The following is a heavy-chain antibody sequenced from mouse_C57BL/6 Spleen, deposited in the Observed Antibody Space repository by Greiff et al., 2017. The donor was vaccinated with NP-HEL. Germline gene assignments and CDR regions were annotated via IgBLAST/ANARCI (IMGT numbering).Heavy chain of an antibody. CDR1: GFTFSSYG. CDR2: ISSGGSYT. D-gene: IGHD1-1*01. CDR3: ARHEVLRFYFDY. V-gene: IGHV5-6*01. J-gene: IGHJ2*01. Sequence: EVQGVESGGDLVKPGGSLKLSCAASGFTFSSYGMSWVRQTPDKRLEWVATISSGGSYTYYPDSVKGRFTISRDNAKNTLYLQMSSLKSEDTAMYYCARHEVLRFYFDYWGQGTTLTVSS.